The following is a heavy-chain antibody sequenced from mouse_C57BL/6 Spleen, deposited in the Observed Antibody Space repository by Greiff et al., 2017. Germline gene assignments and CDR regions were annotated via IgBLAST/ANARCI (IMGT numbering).Heavy chain of an antibody. CDR1: GYTFTSYW. CDR2: IHPNSGST. Sequence: VQLQQPGAELVKPGASVKLSCKASGYTFTSYWMHWVKQRPGQGLEWIGMIHPNSGSTNYNEKFKSKTTLTVDKSSSTAYMQLSSLTSEDSAVYYCARNDLGPFDYWGQGTTLTVSS. J-gene: IGHJ2*01. D-gene: IGHD2-4*01. V-gene: IGHV1-64*01. CDR3: ARNDLGPFDY.